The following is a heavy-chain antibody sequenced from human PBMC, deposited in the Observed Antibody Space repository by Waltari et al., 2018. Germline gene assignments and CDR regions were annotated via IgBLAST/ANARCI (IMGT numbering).Heavy chain of an antibody. V-gene: IGHV3-7*01. CDR1: GFTFSSYW. J-gene: IGHJ4*02. CDR3: ASSFWSGVFDY. CDR2: IKKDGSEK. Sequence: EVQLVESGGGLVQPGGSLRLSCAASGFTFSSYWMSWVRKAPGKGLEWVANIKKDGSEKYYVDSVKGRFTISRDNAKNSLYLQMNSLRAEDTAVYYCASSFWSGVFDYWGQGTLVTVSS. D-gene: IGHD3-3*01.